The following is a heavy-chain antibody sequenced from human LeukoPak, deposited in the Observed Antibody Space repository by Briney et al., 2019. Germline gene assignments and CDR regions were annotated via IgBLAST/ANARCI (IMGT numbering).Heavy chain of an antibody. J-gene: IGHJ5*02. Sequence: ASVKVSCKASGYTFTCYYMHWVRQAPGQGLEWMGWINPNSGGTNYAQKFQGWVTMTRDTSISTAYMELSRLRSDDTAVYYCARDSEFDCGGDCDNWFDPWGQGTLVTVSS. CDR2: INPNSGGT. CDR1: GYTFTCYY. D-gene: IGHD2-21*02. V-gene: IGHV1-2*04. CDR3: ARDSEFDCGGDCDNWFDP.